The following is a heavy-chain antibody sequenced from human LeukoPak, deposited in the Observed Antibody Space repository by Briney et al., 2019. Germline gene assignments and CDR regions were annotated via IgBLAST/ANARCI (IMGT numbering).Heavy chain of an antibody. Sequence: PSETLSLTCTVSGGSISSSSYYWGWICQPPGKGLEWIGSIYYSGSTYYNPSLKSRVTISVDTSKNQFSLKLSSVTAADTAVYYCARHAGGSSSPFDYWGQGTLVTVSS. CDR2: IYYSGST. J-gene: IGHJ4*02. CDR1: GGSISSSSYY. CDR3: ARHAGGSSSPFDY. V-gene: IGHV4-39*01. D-gene: IGHD6-13*01.